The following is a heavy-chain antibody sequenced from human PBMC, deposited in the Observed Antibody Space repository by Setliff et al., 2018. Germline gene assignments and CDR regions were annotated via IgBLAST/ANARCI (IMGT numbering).Heavy chain of an antibody. J-gene: IGHJ4*02. CDR2: INHSGST. Sequence: SETLSLTCTVSGGSISSYYWSWIRQPPGKGLEWIGEINHSGSTNYNPSPKSRVTISVDTSKNQFSLKLSSVTAADTAVYYCARTDDYYNFYAYWGQGTLVTVSS. V-gene: IGHV4-34*01. CDR3: ARTDDYYNFYAY. CDR1: GGSISSYY. D-gene: IGHD3-3*01.